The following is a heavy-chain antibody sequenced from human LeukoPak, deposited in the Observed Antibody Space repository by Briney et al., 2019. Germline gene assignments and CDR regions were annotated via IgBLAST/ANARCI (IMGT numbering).Heavy chain of an antibody. CDR3: AGSHPRGSNNDYYTPFDY. Sequence: SYTQSLTYTVSGGSLNIYYWSWIPQPPGKGLEGIGYMHYTGDTNYNPSLNSPVTVSVDTSKNQFSLKLSSVTAADTAMYYCAGSHPRGSNNDYYTPFDYWGQGSLGTVSS. J-gene: IGHJ4*02. CDR2: MHYTGDT. CDR1: GGSLNIYY. D-gene: IGHD3-3*01. V-gene: IGHV4-59*07.